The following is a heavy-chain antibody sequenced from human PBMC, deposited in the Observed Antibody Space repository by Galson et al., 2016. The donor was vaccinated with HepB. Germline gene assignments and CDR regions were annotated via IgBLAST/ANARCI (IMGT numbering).Heavy chain of an antibody. D-gene: IGHD1-26*01. CDR3: ARGGSRPIDY. CDR2: IRSKANNYAT. CDR1: GFTFSGSA. J-gene: IGHJ4*02. Sequence: SLRLSCAASGFTFSGSAMHWVRQASGKGLEWVGRIRSKANNYATAYAASVKGRFTISRDDSKNTAYLQMNSLKTEDTAVYYCARGGSRPIDYWGQGTLVTVSS. V-gene: IGHV3-73*01.